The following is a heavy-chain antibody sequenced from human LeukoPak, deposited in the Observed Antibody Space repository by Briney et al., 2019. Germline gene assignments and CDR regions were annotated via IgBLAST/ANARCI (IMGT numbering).Heavy chain of an antibody. CDR1: GYTFTSYY. V-gene: IGHV1-46*01. J-gene: IGHJ4*02. CDR3: ARGDSSSGYYYSFFDY. D-gene: IGHD3-22*01. Sequence: GASVKVSCKASGYTFTSYYMHWVRQAPGQGLEWMGIINPSGGSTSYAQKFQGRVTMTRDTSTSTVYMELSSLRSEDTAVYYCARGDSSSGYYYSFFDYWGQGTLVTVSS. CDR2: INPSGGST.